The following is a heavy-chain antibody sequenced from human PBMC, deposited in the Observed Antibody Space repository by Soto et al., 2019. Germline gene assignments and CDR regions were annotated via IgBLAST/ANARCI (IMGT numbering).Heavy chain of an antibody. CDR2: IYSGGST. J-gene: IGHJ4*02. V-gene: IGHV3-66*01. D-gene: IGHD3-16*01. CDR1: GFTVSTKY. Sequence: HPGGSLKLSCAASGFTVSTKYMSWVRQAPGKGLEWVSVIYSGGSTFYADSVRGRFTLSRDNSKNTVNLQMNSLRAEDTAVYYCARDPWAADYWGQGTLVTVSS. CDR3: ARDPWAADY.